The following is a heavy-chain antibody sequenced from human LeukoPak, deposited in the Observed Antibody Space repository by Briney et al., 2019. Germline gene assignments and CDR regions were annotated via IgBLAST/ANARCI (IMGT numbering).Heavy chain of an antibody. CDR2: INPSGVST. J-gene: IGHJ6*03. CDR1: GYSLTSYY. V-gene: IGHV1-46*03. CDR3: ARGASLSSGWRYYYYMDV. Sequence: ASVKVSCKASGYSLTSYYMHWVRQAPRQGLEWMGIINPSGVSTSYAQKFQDRVTMTRDTSTSTVYMELSSLKSEDTAVYYCARGASLSSGWRYYYYMDVWGKGTTVTVSS. D-gene: IGHD6-19*01.